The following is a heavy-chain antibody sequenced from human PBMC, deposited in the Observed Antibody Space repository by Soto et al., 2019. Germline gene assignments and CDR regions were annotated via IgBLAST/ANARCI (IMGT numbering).Heavy chain of an antibody. D-gene: IGHD2-15*01. J-gene: IGHJ4*02. CDR2: IYYSGST. V-gene: IGHV4-30-4*01. Sequence: SETLSLTCTVSGGSISSGDSYWSWIRQPPGKGLEWIGYIYYSGSTYYNPSLKSRLTISVDTSKNQFSLRLSSVTAADTAVYYCAMVHFARGYYPDWGKATLLT. CDR1: GGSISSGDSY. CDR3: AMVHFARGYYPD.